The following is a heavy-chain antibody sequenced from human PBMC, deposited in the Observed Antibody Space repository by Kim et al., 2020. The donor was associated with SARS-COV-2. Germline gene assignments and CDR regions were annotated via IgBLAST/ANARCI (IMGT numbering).Heavy chain of an antibody. CDR3: ASRYTSGWYFDL. V-gene: IGHV3-23*01. J-gene: IGHJ2*01. CDR2: IRGSGGTT. D-gene: IGHD6-19*01. Sequence: GGSLRLSCAASGFTFNTYAMSWVRQAPGKGLEWVSAIRGSGGTTYYADSVKGRFTISRDNSKNTLYLQMNSLRAEDTAIYYCASRYTSGWYFDLWGRGTLVTVSS. CDR1: GFTFNTYA.